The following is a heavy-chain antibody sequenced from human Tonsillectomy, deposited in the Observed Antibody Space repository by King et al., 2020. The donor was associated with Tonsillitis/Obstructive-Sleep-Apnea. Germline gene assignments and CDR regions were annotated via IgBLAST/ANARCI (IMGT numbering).Heavy chain of an antibody. V-gene: IGHV3-48*03. D-gene: IGHD4-23*01. CDR2: ISKSGSTI. CDR3: ARNQVVTPGDYGMDV. J-gene: IGHJ6*02. CDR1: GFTFSSCE. Sequence: VQLVEFGGGLVQPGGSLRLSCGASGFTFSSCEMNWVRQAPGKGLEGVSYISKSGSTIYNADSVKGRFTISRDNAKNSLYLQMNSLRAEDTAVYYCARNQVVTPGDYGMDVWGQGTTVTVSS.